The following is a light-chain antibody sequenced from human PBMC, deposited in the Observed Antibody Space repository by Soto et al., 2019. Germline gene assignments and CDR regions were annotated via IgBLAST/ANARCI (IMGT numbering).Light chain of an antibody. CDR3: CSYAGSTTYVV. V-gene: IGLV2-23*01. CDR1: SSDVGSYNL. J-gene: IGLJ2*01. CDR2: EAT. Sequence: QSVLTQPASVSGSPGQSITISCTGTSSDVGSYNLVSWYQQHPGNAPKLMIYEATKRPSGVSNRFSGSKSGTTASLTISGLQPEDEADYYCCSYAGSTTYVVFGGGTKLTVL.